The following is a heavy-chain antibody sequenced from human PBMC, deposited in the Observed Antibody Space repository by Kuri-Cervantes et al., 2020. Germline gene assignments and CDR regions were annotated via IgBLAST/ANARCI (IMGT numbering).Heavy chain of an antibody. Sequence: SQTLSLTCAVSGGSISSGGYSWSWIRQPPGKGLEWIGNIYYSGITNYSPSLKSRVTISVDMSKNQFSLKLTSVTAADTAVYYCARAAGTGYYDYWGQGTLVTVSS. CDR3: ARAAGTGYYDY. CDR2: IYYSGIT. CDR1: GGSISSGGYS. D-gene: IGHD3-9*01. V-gene: IGHV4-61*08. J-gene: IGHJ4*02.